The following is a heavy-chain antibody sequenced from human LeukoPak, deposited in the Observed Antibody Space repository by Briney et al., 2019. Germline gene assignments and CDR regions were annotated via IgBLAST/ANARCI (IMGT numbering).Heavy chain of an antibody. J-gene: IGHJ4*02. D-gene: IGHD1-20*01. Sequence: GGSLRPSCAASGFTFSNYMMHWVRQAPGKGLVWVSRIKSDGITITYADSVKGRFTISRDNAKNTLYLQMNSLRAEDTAVYYCLRDLNWSLDQWGQGTLVTVSS. CDR1: GFTFSNYM. CDR3: LRDLNWSLDQ. V-gene: IGHV3-74*01. CDR2: IKSDGITI.